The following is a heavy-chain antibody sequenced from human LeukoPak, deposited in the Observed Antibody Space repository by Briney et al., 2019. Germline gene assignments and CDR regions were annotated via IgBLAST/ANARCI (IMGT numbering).Heavy chain of an antibody. J-gene: IGHJ4*02. CDR2: ISYDGKNK. V-gene: IGHV3-30*04. D-gene: IGHD2-2*01. CDR3: ARDSLGSTTSCFGY. Sequence: GGSLRLSCAASGFTFSSYAMHWVRQAPGKGLEWVAVISYDGKNKHYADSVEGRFTIPRDNSKNVQYLQMNSLRVEDTAVYYCARDSLGSTTSCFGYWGQGTLVTVSS. CDR1: GFTFSSYA.